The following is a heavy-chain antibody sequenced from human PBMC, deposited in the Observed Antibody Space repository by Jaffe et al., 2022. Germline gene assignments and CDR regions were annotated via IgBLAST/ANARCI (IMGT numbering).Heavy chain of an antibody. CDR3: ARDFSSTFGGVPEYFDY. CDR1: GGSISSYY. CDR2: IYYSGST. Sequence: QVQLQESGPGLVKPSETLSLTCTVSGGSISSYYWSWIRQPPGKGLEWIGYIYYSGSTNYNPSLKSRVTISVDTSKNQFSLKLSSVTAADTAVYYCARDFSSTFGGVPEYFDYWGQGTLVTVSS. V-gene: IGHV4-59*01. J-gene: IGHJ4*02. D-gene: IGHD3-16*01.